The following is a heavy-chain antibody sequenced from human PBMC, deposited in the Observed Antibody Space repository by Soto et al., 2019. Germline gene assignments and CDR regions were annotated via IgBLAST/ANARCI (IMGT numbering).Heavy chain of an antibody. D-gene: IGHD4-17*01. Sequence: EVQLLESGGGLVQPGGSLRLSCAASGFTFSSYAMSWVRQAPGKGLEWVSAISGSGGSTYYADAVKGRFTISRDNSKNTLYLQMNSLRAEDTAVYYCAKGGGYGDYGLLRNGFDPWGQGTLVTVSS. V-gene: IGHV3-23*01. CDR1: GFTFSSYA. J-gene: IGHJ5*02. CDR2: ISGSGGST. CDR3: AKGGGYGDYGLLRNGFDP.